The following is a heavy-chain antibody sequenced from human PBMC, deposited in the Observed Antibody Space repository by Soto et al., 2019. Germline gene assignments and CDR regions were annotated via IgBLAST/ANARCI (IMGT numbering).Heavy chain of an antibody. J-gene: IGHJ6*02. CDR1: GYTFTAYY. V-gene: IGHV1-2*02. D-gene: IGHD3-10*01. CDR3: ARNMDYYYGPGSGNGHGI. CDR2: INPKFGDT. Sequence: QVQLVQSGAEVKEPGDSVRVSCEASGYTFTAYYIHWVRQAPGQGLEWMGWINPKFGDTTYAQDFQGSGTMTRDMSISTVYMEVSRLTSDDTAIYYCARNMDYYYGPGSGNGHGIWGQGTTVTVFS.